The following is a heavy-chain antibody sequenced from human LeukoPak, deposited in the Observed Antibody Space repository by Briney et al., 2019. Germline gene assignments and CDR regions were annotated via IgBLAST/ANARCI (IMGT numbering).Heavy chain of an antibody. CDR3: AKVSVFLRYFDLNPAGYYFDY. CDR1: GFTFSSYA. CDR2: ISGSGGST. V-gene: IGHV3-23*01. J-gene: IGHJ4*02. D-gene: IGHD3-9*01. Sequence: GGSLRLSCAVSGFTFSSYAMSWVRQAPGKGLEWVSAISGSGGSTYYADSVKGRFTISRDNSKNTLYLQMNSLRAEDTAVYYCAKVSVFLRYFDLNPAGYYFDYWGQGTLVTVSS.